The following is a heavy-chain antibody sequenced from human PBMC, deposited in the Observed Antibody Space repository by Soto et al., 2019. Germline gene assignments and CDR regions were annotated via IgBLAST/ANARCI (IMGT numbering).Heavy chain of an antibody. CDR3: ARDVGYRYNFDY. Sequence: QVQLVESGGGVVQPGRSLRLSCAASGFAFSSYAMHWVRQAPGTGLEWVAFISNDGSNTYYADSLKGRFTISRDNSKNTLKLQMNSLRPEDTAVFFCARDVGYRYNFDYWGQGTLVTVSA. V-gene: IGHV3-30*04. D-gene: IGHD3-16*02. CDR2: ISNDGSNT. J-gene: IGHJ4*01. CDR1: GFAFSSYA.